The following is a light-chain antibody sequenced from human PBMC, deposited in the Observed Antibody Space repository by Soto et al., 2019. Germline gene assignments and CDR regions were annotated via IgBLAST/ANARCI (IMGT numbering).Light chain of an antibody. J-gene: IGKJ4*01. Sequence: DIQMTQSPSSLSASVGDRVTITCRTSQSISSYLNWYHQKPGKAPKLLIYGASSLQSGVPSRFSGSGSGTDFTLTISSLQPEDFATYYCQQSYSTPPLTFGGGTKVEIK. CDR1: QSISSY. CDR3: QQSYSTPPLT. CDR2: GAS. V-gene: IGKV1-39*01.